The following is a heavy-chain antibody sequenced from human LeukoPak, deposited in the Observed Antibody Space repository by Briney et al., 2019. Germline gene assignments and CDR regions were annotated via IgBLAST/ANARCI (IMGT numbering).Heavy chain of an antibody. J-gene: IGHJ4*02. CDR3: ARESGTYYYDSGGYYGY. D-gene: IGHD3-22*01. CDR1: GYTFTSYG. Sequence: ASVKVSCKASGYTFTSYGISWVRQAPGQGLEWMGWISAYNGNTNYAQKLQGRVTMTTDTSTSTAYMELRSLRSEDTAVYCCARESGTYYYDSGGYYGYWGQGTLVTVSS. V-gene: IGHV1-18*01. CDR2: ISAYNGNT.